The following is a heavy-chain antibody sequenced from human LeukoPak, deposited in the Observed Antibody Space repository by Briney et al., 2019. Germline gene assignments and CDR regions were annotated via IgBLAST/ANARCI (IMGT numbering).Heavy chain of an antibody. D-gene: IGHD2-2*01. J-gene: IGHJ4*02. CDR3: ARISIVVVPAYFDY. V-gene: IGHV4-39*01. Sequence: PSETLSLTCTVSGGSISSSSYQWGWIRQPPGKGLEWIGSIYYSGSTYYNPSLKSRVTVSVDTSKNQFSLKLSSVTAADTAVYYCARISIVVVPAYFDYWRQGTLVTVSS. CDR1: GGSISSSSYQ. CDR2: IYYSGST.